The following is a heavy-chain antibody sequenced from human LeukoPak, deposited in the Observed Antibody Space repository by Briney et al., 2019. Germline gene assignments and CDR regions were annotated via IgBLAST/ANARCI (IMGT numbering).Heavy chain of an antibody. Sequence: GGSLRLSCAASGFTFSSYEMNWIRQAPGKGLEWISYISNSGSTKYYADSVKGRFTISRDNAKNSVFLQMNSLRAEDTAVYYCAAVIDYWGQGTLVAVSS. J-gene: IGHJ4*02. CDR2: ISNSGSTK. CDR3: AAVIDY. CDR1: GFTFSSYE. V-gene: IGHV3-48*03.